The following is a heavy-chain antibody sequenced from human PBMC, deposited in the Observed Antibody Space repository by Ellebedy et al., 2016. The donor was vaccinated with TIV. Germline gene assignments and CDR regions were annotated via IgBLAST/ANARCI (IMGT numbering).Heavy chain of an antibody. Sequence: MPSETLSLTCAVYGGSFRGYYWSWIRQPPGKGLEWIGEVSHSGSTNYNPSLKSRVTISEDTSKNQFSLKLSSVTAADTAVYYCARQGHSSGWYVGEYYFDYWGQGTLVTVSS. CDR1: GGSFRGYY. CDR3: ARQGHSSGWYVGEYYFDY. CDR2: VSHSGST. D-gene: IGHD6-19*01. V-gene: IGHV4-34*01. J-gene: IGHJ4*02.